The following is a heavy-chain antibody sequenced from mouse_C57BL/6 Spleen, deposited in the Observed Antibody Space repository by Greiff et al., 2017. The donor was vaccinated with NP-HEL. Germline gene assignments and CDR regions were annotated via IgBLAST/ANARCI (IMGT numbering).Heavy chain of an antibody. V-gene: IGHV1-64*01. Sequence: QVHVKQPGAELVKPGASVKLSCKASGYTFTSYWMHWVKQRPGQGLEWIGMIHPNSGSTNYNEKFKSKATLTVDKSSSTAYMQLSSLTSEDSAVYYCAPLYYDYDPQFAYWGQGTLVTVSA. D-gene: IGHD2-4*01. CDR1: GYTFTSYW. J-gene: IGHJ3*01. CDR3: APLYYDYDPQFAY. CDR2: IHPNSGST.